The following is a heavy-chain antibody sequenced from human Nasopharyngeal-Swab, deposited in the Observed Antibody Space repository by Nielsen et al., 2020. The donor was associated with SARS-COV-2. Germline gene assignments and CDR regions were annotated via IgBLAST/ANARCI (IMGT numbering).Heavy chain of an antibody. CDR1: GYTFTSYA. CDR3: ARGRSWYLEDAFDI. V-gene: IGHV7-4-1*02. CDR2: INTNTGNP. D-gene: IGHD6-13*01. J-gene: IGHJ3*02. Sequence: ASVKVSCKASGYTFTSYAMNWVRQAPGQGLEWMGWINTNTGNPTYAQGFTGRFVFSLDTSVSTAYLQISSLKAEDTAVYYCARGRSWYLEDAFDIWGQGTMVTVSS.